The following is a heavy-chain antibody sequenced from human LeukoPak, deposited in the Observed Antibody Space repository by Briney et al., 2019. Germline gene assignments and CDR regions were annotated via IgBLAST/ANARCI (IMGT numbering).Heavy chain of an antibody. CDR1: GYTFTGYY. D-gene: IGHD3-10*01. V-gene: IGHV1-2*02. CDR3: ARADGDGSGSYFGY. CDR2: INPNSGGT. Sequence: ASVKVSCKASGYTFTGYYMHWVRQAPGQGLEWMGWINPNSGGTNYAQKFQGRVTMTRDTSISTAYMELSRLRSDDTAVYYCARADGDGSGSYFGYWGQGALVTVSS. J-gene: IGHJ4*02.